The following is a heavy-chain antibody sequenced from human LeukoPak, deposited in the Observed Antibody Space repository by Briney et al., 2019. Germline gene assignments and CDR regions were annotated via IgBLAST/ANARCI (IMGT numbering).Heavy chain of an antibody. D-gene: IGHD3-3*01. CDR3: ATTVAEYDFWSGYYDY. V-gene: IGHV1-18*01. J-gene: IGHJ4*02. CDR2: ISAYNGNT. CDR1: GYTFTSYG. Sequence: ASVKVSCKASGYTFTSYGISWVRQAPGQGLEWMGWISAYNGNTNYAQKLQGRVTMTTGTSTSTAYMELRSLRSDDTAVYYCATTVAEYDFWSGYYDYWGQGTLVTVSS.